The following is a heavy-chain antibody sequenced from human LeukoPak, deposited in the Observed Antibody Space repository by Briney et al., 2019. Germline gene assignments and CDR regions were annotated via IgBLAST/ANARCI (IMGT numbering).Heavy chain of an antibody. V-gene: IGHV4-31*03. CDR2: IYYSGST. D-gene: IGHD6-13*01. CDR1: GGSISSGGYY. Sequence: SSETLSLTCTVSGGSISSGGYYWSWIRQHPGKGLEWIGYIYYSGSTYYNPSLKSRVTISVDTSKNQFSLKLSSVTAVDTAVYYCARIPGAGYFDYWGQGTLVTVSS. J-gene: IGHJ4*02. CDR3: ARIPGAGYFDY.